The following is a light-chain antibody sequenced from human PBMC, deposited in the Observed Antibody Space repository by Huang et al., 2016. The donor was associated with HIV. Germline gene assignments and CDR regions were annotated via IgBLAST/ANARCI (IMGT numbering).Light chain of an antibody. CDR3: QQSYSTPFYT. J-gene: IGKJ2*01. CDR2: AAS. CDR1: HSVSTY. Sequence: DILMTQSPSSLSASVGDRVTITCRASHSVSTYLNWYQQKPGKAPKLLIYAASSLQSWVPSRFSGSGSGTDFTLTISSLQPDDFATYYCQQSYSTPFYTFGQGTKLEIK. V-gene: IGKV1-39*01.